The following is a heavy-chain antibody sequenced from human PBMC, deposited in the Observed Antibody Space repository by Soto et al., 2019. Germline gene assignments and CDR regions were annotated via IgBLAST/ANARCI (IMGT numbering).Heavy chain of an antibody. V-gene: IGHV3-23*01. J-gene: IGHJ4*02. CDR3: AKDFTPYYYDSSGYFSR. Sequence: PGGSLRLSCAASGFTFSSNAMSWVRQAPGKGLEWVSAISGSGGSTYYADSVKGRFTISRDNSKNTLYLQMNSLRAEDTAVYYCAKDFTPYYYDSSGYFSRWGQGTLVTVSS. D-gene: IGHD3-22*01. CDR1: GFTFSSNA. CDR2: ISGSGGST.